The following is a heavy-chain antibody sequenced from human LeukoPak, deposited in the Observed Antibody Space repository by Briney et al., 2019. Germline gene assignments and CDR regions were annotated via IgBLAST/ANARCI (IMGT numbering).Heavy chain of an antibody. D-gene: IGHD2/OR15-2a*01. V-gene: IGHV3-74*01. CDR1: GFTLGSYS. J-gene: IGHJ4*02. Sequence: AGGSLRLSCAASGFTLGSYSMNWVRQVPGKGLVWVSHINSDGSWTSYADSVKGRFTISKDNAKNTVYLQMNSLRAEDTAVYYCVSFYETYWGRGTLVTVSS. CDR2: INSDGSWT. CDR3: VSFYETY.